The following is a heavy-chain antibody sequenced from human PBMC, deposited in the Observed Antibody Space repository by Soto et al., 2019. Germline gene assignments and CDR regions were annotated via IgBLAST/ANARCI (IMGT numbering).Heavy chain of an antibody. V-gene: IGHV4-39*01. Sequence: KSSETLSVTCSVSGGSISSFTYYWGWIRQPPGKGLEWIGTVYYNENTYYNPSLKSRVTITVATAKNQFSLNLRSVTAADTAMYFCARREQSYGSPGWFDPWGPGTLVPVSS. CDR3: ARREQSYGSPGWFDP. CDR2: VYYNENT. CDR1: GGSISSFTYY. J-gene: IGHJ5*02. D-gene: IGHD3-10*01.